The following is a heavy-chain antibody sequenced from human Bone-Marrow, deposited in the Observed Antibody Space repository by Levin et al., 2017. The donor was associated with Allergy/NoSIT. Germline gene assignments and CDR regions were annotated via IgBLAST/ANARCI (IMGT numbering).Heavy chain of an antibody. J-gene: IGHJ4*02. CDR2: ISHSGLTT. V-gene: IGHV3-23*01. D-gene: IGHD2-2*01. CDR3: AKDGDIVVVTRYDY. Sequence: LSLTCAASGFTFSNYAMSWVRQAPGKGLEWVSAISHSGLTTYYADSVQGRFTISRDNSKNTLYLQMNSLRAEDTALYYCAKDGDIVVVTRYDYWGQGTLVTVSS. CDR1: GFTFSNYA.